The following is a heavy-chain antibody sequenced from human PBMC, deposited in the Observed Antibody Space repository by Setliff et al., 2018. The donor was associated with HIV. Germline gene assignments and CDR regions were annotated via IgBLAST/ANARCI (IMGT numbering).Heavy chain of an antibody. D-gene: IGHD3-10*01. CDR3: ARGRFHRLHRPYSGSGSLGIQYFDY. V-gene: IGHV4-59*12. J-gene: IGHJ4*02. CDR2: IYYSGNT. CDR1: GGSISSYY. Sequence: SSETLSLTCTVSGGSISSYYWSWIRQPPGKGLEWIGYIYYSGNTNYNPSLKSRVTISADTSKNQFSLRLNSVTATDTALYYCARGRFHRLHRPYSGSGSLGIQYFDYWGQGTLVTVSS.